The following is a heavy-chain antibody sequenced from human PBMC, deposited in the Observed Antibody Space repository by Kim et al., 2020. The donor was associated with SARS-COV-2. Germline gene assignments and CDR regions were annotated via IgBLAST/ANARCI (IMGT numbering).Heavy chain of an antibody. V-gene: IGHV1-69*13. CDR1: GGNFSSYA. CDR3: ARESLYYGMDV. Sequence: SVKVSCKASGGNFSSYAISRVRQAPGQGLELMGGIIPIFGTANYAQKFQGRVTITADESMCTAYMELSSLRSEDTAVYYCARESLYYGMDVWGQGTTVTVSS. J-gene: IGHJ6*02. CDR2: IIPIFGTA.